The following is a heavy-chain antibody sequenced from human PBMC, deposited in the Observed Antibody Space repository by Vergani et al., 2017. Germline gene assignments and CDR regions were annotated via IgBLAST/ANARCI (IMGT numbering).Heavy chain of an antibody. D-gene: IGHD3-22*01. V-gene: IGHV1-24*01. Sequence: QVQLVQSGSEVRKPGASVKVSCQVSGYSLTELTIHWVRQAPGKGLEWRGGFDPEHGEVTFAHHIQGRVTMTEDRSTDTAYMELSSLRPEDTALYYCALVTDYYDSSGYYLDYWGQGTLVTVSS. CDR3: ALVTDYYDSSGYYLDY. CDR2: FDPEHGEV. CDR1: GYSLTELT. J-gene: IGHJ4*02.